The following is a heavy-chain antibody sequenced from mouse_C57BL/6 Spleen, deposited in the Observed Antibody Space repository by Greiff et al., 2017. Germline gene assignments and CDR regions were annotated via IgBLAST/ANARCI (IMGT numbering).Heavy chain of an antibody. J-gene: IGHJ4*01. CDR2: IYPRSGNT. V-gene: IGHV1-81*01. CDR1: GYTFTSYG. Sequence: QVQLQESGAELARPGASVKLSCKASGYTFTSYGISWVKQRTGQGLEWIGEIYPRSGNTYYNEKFKGKATLTADKSSSTAYMELRSLTSEDSAVYYCARGGDGYYEGGDMDYWGEGTSVTVSS. D-gene: IGHD2-3*01. CDR3: ARGGDGYYEGGDMDY.